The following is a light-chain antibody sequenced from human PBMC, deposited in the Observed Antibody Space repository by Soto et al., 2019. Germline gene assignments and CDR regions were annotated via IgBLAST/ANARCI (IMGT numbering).Light chain of an antibody. CDR1: QSVSSSY. J-gene: IGKJ5*01. Sequence: EIVLTQSPGTLSLSPGERATLSCRASQSVSSSYLAWYQQKPGQAPRLLIYCASSRATGIPDRFSGSGSGTDFTLTISRREPEDFAVYYCQQYGSSPPITFGQGTRLEIK. CDR2: CAS. V-gene: IGKV3-20*01. CDR3: QQYGSSPPIT.